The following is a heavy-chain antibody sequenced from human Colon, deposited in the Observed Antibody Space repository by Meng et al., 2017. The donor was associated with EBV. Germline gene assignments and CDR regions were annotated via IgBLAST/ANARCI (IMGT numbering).Heavy chain of an antibody. CDR3: LRGSGGSV. CDR2: IPHRGSS. D-gene: IGHD3-10*01. Sequence: QVKWRGSGPGLVKPSETPSLTCAVSVDSITNHNWWAWVRKHPGKGLEWIGEIPHRGSSAYNPSLKSRVSMSIGKSKNQFSLKLTSVTAADTAVYHCLRGSGGSVWGQGTLVTVSS. CDR1: VDSITNHNW. J-gene: IGHJ1*01. V-gene: IGHV4-4*02.